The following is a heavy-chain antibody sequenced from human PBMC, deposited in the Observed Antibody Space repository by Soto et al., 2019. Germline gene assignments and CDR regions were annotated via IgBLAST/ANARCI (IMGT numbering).Heavy chain of an antibody. CDR1: GGSFIGYY. Sequence: QVQLQQWGAGLLKPAETLSLTCAVYGGSFIGYYWSWIRQPPGKGLEWIGEINHSGSTNYNPSLKSRVTISVDTSKNQFPLKLSSVTAADTAVYYCARGPYSSGCDYWGQGTLVTVSS. D-gene: IGHD6-19*01. CDR2: INHSGST. CDR3: ARGPYSSGCDY. J-gene: IGHJ4*02. V-gene: IGHV4-34*01.